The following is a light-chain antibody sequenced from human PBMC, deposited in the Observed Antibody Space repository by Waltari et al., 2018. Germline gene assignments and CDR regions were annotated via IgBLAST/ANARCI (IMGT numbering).Light chain of an antibody. CDR1: QSFSNW. Sequence: DIHMTQSPSTLSASVGDSVTITYRASQSFSNWLAWYQQKPGKATKLLIYKTSTLESGVPSRFSGSVSGTEFTLTISSLQPDDFASYYCQQYDSNPLTFGGGTKVEV. V-gene: IGKV1-5*03. J-gene: IGKJ4*01. CDR2: KTS. CDR3: QQYDSNPLT.